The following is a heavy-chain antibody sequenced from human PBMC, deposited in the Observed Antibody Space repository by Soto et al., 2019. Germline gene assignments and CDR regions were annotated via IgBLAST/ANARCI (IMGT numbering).Heavy chain of an antibody. D-gene: IGHD3-10*01. Sequence: PGGSLRLSCAASGFTFSSYWMSWVRQAPGKGLEWVANIKEDGSEKNYVDSVKGQFTISRDNAKNSLYLQMNSLRAEDTAVYYCAREYYYGSGPWYWGQGTLVTVSS. CDR2: IKEDGSEK. V-gene: IGHV3-7*01. CDR1: GFTFSSYW. J-gene: IGHJ4*02. CDR3: AREYYYGSGPWY.